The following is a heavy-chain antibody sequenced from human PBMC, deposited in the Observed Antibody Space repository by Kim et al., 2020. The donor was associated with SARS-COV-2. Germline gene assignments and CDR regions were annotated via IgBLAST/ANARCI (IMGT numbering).Heavy chain of an antibody. CDR3: AKHDARYCSGGNCWYFDY. D-gene: IGHD2-15*01. Sequence: SETRSLTCAVYGGSFNDFYWTWIRQPPGKGLEWIGEINHIGSTNYNPSLKSRATMSVDTSKNQLSLKLSSVTAAVTAVYYWAKHDARYCSGGNCWYFDYWGQGTLVTVSS. CDR2: INHIGST. CDR1: GGSFNDFY. J-gene: IGHJ4*02. V-gene: IGHV4-34*01.